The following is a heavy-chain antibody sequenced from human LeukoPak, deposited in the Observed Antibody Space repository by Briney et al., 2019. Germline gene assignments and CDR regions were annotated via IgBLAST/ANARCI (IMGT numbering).Heavy chain of an antibody. J-gene: IGHJ5*02. D-gene: IGHD3-10*01. Sequence: SETLSLTCTVSGDSITSYYWSWIRQPPGKGLEWIGYSYYTGSANYNPSLKSRVTISVDTSKNQFSLKLSSVTAADTAVYYCARHLRGVRYWFDPWGQGTLVTVSS. CDR3: ARHLRGVRYWFDP. CDR2: SYYTGSA. V-gene: IGHV4-59*01. CDR1: GDSITSYY.